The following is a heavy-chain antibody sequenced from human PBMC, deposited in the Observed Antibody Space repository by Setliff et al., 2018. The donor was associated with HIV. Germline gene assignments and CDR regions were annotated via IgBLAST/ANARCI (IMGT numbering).Heavy chain of an antibody. D-gene: IGHD6-13*01. CDR2: INPNGGST. CDR3: ASSNWQLVADH. CDR1: GYTFTDYY. V-gene: IGHV1-46*01. Sequence: GASVKVSCKASGYTFTDYYLHWVRQAPGQGPEWMGLINPNGGSTIYAQKFEDRLTVTSDTATTTLYMELRSLRFDDTAMYYCASSNWQLVADHWGQGTQVTVSS. J-gene: IGHJ5*02.